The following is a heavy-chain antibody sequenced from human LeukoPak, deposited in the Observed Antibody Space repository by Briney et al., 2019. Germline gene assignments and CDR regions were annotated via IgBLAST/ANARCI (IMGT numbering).Heavy chain of an antibody. Sequence: GESLKISCKGSGYSFSSYWIGWVRQMPGKGLEWMGLIYVGDSETKYSPPFQGQVTISVDKPINTAYLQWSSLKASDTATYYCARLRPGWGDYVDFWGRGTLVTVSS. J-gene: IGHJ4*02. D-gene: IGHD3-16*01. CDR1: GYSFSSYW. CDR3: ARLRPGWGDYVDF. V-gene: IGHV5-51*01. CDR2: IYVGDSET.